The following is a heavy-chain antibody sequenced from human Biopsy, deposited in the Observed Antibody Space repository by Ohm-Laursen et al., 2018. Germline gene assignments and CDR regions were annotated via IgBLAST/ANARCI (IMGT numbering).Heavy chain of an antibody. J-gene: IGHJ5*02. CDR3: AGGAAKGNPYDH. CDR1: GGTFSSYV. D-gene: IGHD3-10*01. Sequence: GSSVKVSCKASGGTFSSYVISWVRQAPGQGLEWMGRIIPTFDTPTYAPDFQGRVTFTADKSTGTAHLDLSRLTSEDTAIYYCAGGAAKGNPYDHWGQGTLVTVSS. CDR2: IIPTFDTP. V-gene: IGHV1-69*06.